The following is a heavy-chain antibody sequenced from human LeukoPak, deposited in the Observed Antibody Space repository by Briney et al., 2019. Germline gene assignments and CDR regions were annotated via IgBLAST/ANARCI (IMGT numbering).Heavy chain of an antibody. J-gene: IGHJ4*02. CDR1: GGSISSYY. CDR2: IYYSGST. CDR3: ARVTPYYYDSSGYYYFDY. V-gene: IGHV4-59*01. D-gene: IGHD3-22*01. Sequence: SETLSLTCTVSGGSISSYYWSWIRQPPGKGLEWIGYIYYSGSTNYNPSLKSRVTISVDTSKNQFSLKLSSVTAADTAVYYCARVTPYYYDSSGYYYFDYRGQGTLVTVSS.